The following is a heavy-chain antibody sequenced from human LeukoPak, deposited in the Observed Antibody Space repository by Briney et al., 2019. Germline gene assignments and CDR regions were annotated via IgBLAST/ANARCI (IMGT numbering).Heavy chain of an antibody. CDR1: GFAFSDYY. V-gene: IGHV3-11*01. Sequence: GGSLRLSCAASGFAFSDYYMSWIRQAPGEGLEWGSYISSSGSTIYYADPVKGRFTISRDNAKNSLYLQMNSLRAEDTAVYYCARGACSHVGCYNTLLDYWGQGTLVTVSS. CDR2: ISSSGSTI. CDR3: ARGACSHVGCYNTLLDY. J-gene: IGHJ4*02. D-gene: IGHD2-15*01.